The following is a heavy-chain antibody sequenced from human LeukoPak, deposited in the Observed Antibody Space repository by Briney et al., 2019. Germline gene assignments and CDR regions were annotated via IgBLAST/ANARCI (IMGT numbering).Heavy chain of an antibody. D-gene: IGHD4/OR15-4a*01. Sequence: GWMNPNSGNTGYAQKFQGRVTMTRNTSISTAYMELSSLRSEDTAVYYCARGLTLKSWFDPWGQGTLVTVSS. J-gene: IGHJ5*02. CDR2: MNPNSGNT. V-gene: IGHV1-8*01. CDR3: ARGLTLKSWFDP.